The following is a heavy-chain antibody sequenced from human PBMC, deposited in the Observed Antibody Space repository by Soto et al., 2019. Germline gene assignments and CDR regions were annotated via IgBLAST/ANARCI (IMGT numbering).Heavy chain of an antibody. CDR1: GFSFSNSA. J-gene: IGHJ5*02. CDR2: ISFDGYNN. Sequence: QVQLVESGGGVVQPGRSLRLSCAASGFSFSNSAMHWVRQAPGKRLEWVARISFDGYNNYYADSVRGRFTISRDNPKNTLYLQMNSPRAEATAVYFCARHVSPHSNPSWVDPWGQGTLVSVSS. D-gene: IGHD4-4*01. V-gene: IGHV3-30*04. CDR3: ARHVSPHSNPSWVDP.